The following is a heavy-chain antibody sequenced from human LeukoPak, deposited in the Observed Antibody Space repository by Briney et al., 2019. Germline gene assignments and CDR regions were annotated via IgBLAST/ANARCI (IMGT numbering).Heavy chain of an antibody. V-gene: IGHV3-21*01. Sequence: PGGSLRLSCAASGFTFSSYSMNWVRQAPGKGLEWVSSISSSSSYIYYADSVKGRFTISRDNAKNSPYLQMNSLRAEDTAVYYCARDPPIAAAGTYWGQGTLVTVSS. J-gene: IGHJ4*02. D-gene: IGHD6-13*01. CDR2: ISSSSSYI. CDR1: GFTFSSYS. CDR3: ARDPPIAAAGTY.